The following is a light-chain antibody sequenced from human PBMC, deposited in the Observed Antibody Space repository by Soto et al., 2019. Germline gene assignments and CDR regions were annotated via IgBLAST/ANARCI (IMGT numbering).Light chain of an antibody. CDR2: GVS. Sequence: DIPMTQSPSSVSASVGDSVTITCRANQDMDQWLAWYQQKPGQAPKLLIYGVSSLETGVPSRFSGSRSGTDFTLSISSLQTEDFATYYCHQAHSFPHTVGPGTRV. CDR1: QDMDQW. CDR3: HQAHSFPHT. J-gene: IGKJ3*01. V-gene: IGKV1D-12*01.